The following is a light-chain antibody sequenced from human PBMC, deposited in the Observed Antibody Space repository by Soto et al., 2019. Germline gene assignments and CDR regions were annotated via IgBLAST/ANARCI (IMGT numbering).Light chain of an antibody. CDR3: SSFTTTGTRV. CDR2: EVS. V-gene: IGLV2-14*01. J-gene: IGLJ1*01. CDR1: SSDVGGYNL. Sequence: QSALTQPASVSGSPGQSITISCTGTSSDVGGYNLVSWYQQHPGKAPKLMIYEVSNRPSGVSNRFSGSKSGNTASLTISGLQAEDETDYYCSSFTTTGTRVFGTGTKVTVL.